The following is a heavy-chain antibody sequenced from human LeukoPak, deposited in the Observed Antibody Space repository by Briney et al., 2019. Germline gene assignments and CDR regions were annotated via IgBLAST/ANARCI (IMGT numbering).Heavy chain of an antibody. CDR1: GGTFSSYA. CDR2: IIPIFGTA. Sequence: ASVKVSCKASGGTFSSYAISWVRQAPGQGLEWMGGIIPIFGTANYAQKFQGRVTITADESTSTAYMELSSLRSEDTAVYYCARDLAGYDFWSGYYYYYYYGMDVWGQGTTVTVSS. J-gene: IGHJ6*02. D-gene: IGHD3-3*01. CDR3: ARDLAGYDFWSGYYYYYYYGMDV. V-gene: IGHV1-69*01.